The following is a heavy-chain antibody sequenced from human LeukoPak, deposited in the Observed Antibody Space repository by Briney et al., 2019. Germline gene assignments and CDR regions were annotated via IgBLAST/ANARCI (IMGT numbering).Heavy chain of an antibody. D-gene: IGHD3-9*01. CDR1: GYTFTSYG. Sequence: ASVKVSCKASGYTFTSYGISWVRQAPGQGLEWMGWISAYNGITNYAQKLQGRVTMTTDTSTSTAYMELRSLRSDDTAVYYCARDVPPTVLRYFDWLSGGDGMDVWGKGTTVTVSS. CDR3: ARDVPPTVLRYFDWLSGGDGMDV. CDR2: ISAYNGIT. V-gene: IGHV1-18*04. J-gene: IGHJ6*04.